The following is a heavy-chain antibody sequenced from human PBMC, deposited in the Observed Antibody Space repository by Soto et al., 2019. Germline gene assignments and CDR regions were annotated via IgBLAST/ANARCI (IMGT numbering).Heavy chain of an antibody. CDR1: GITFSGYI. Sequence: GGSPRLSCAAPGITFSGYIMNWVRQAPGKGLEWVSYISSSSSTIYYADSVKGRFTISRDNAKNSLYLQMNSLRAEDTAVYYCGTHSRSRPLYWGKGTLVTVSS. J-gene: IGHJ1*01. CDR3: GTHSRSRPLY. D-gene: IGHD3-22*01. V-gene: IGHV3-48*01. CDR2: ISSSSSTI.